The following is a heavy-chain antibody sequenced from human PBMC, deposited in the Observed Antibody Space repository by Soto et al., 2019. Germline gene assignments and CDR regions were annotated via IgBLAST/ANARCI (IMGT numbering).Heavy chain of an antibody. D-gene: IGHD3-10*01. CDR1: GFSFSSYA. J-gene: IGHJ4*02. Sequence: QVRLVESGGGVVQPGRSLRLSCTASGFSFSSYAMYWFRQPPGKGLEWVAVISHDGINKHYADSVKGRVTVSRDNSNHSLDLQLNSLRAEDTALYYCAKGRGGSGSLTPRVDFWGQGTLVTVSS. V-gene: IGHV3-30-3*01. CDR2: ISHDGINK. CDR3: AKGRGGSGSLTPRVDF.